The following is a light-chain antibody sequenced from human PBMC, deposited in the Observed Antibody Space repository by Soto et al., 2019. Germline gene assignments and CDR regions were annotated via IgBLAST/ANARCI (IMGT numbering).Light chain of an antibody. Sequence: EIVITQSAGTLCLSPGERATLSCRASQSVSNNYLAWYQQKPGQAPRLLIYGASTRATGIPARFSGSGSGTEFTLTISSLQSEDFAVYYCQQYNNWPPITFGQGTRLEIK. CDR2: GAS. V-gene: IGKV3-15*01. CDR1: QSVSNN. CDR3: QQYNNWPPIT. J-gene: IGKJ5*01.